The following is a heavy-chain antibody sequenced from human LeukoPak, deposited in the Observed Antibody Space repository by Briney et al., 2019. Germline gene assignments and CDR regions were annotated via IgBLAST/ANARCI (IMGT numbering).Heavy chain of an antibody. CDR3: ARDRSFGYGSHFDY. CDR1: GDSFSSNSAA. CDR2: TFYRFKWNN. J-gene: IGHJ4*02. Sequence: SQTLSLTCAISGDSFSSNSAAWNWLRQSPSSGLEWLGRTFYRFKWNNDYAVSVKGRITINPDTSKNHFYLQLNSVTPEDTAVYYCARDRSFGYGSHFDYWGQGTLVTVSS. D-gene: IGHD5-18*01. V-gene: IGHV6-1*01.